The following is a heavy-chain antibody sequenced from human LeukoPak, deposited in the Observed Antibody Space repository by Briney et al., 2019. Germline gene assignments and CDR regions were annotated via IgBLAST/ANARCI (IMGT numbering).Heavy chain of an antibody. Sequence: SETLSLTCTVSGGSISSYYWSWIPQPAGKGLEWIGRIYTSGSTNYNPSPKSRVTMSVDTSKNQFSLKLSSVTAADTAVYYCARDRAVAYYYYYYGMDVWGQGTTVTVSS. J-gene: IGHJ6*02. CDR1: GGSISSYY. V-gene: IGHV4-4*07. D-gene: IGHD6-19*01. CDR2: IYTSGST. CDR3: ARDRAVAYYYYYYGMDV.